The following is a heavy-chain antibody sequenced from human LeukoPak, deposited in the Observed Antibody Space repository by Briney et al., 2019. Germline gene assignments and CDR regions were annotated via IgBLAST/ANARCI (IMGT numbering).Heavy chain of an antibody. CDR1: GGSISSYY. Sequence: SETLSLTCSVSGGSISSYYLSWIRQPPGKGLEWIGYISYSGSTNYNPSLKSRVTISVDTSKSQFSLKLSSVTAADTAVYYCAREFYTALRSWGQGTLVTVSS. CDR2: ISYSGST. V-gene: IGHV4-59*01. D-gene: IGHD2-2*02. J-gene: IGHJ5*02. CDR3: AREFYTALRS.